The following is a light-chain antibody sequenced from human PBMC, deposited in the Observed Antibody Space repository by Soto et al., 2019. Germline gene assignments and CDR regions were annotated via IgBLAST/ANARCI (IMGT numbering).Light chain of an antibody. V-gene: IGLV2-8*01. CDR1: SSDVGGSNS. Sequence: QSVLTQPPSASGSPGQSVTISCTGTSSDVGGSNSVSWYQQHPGKAPKLMIYEVSKRPSGVPDRFSGSKSGNTASLTVSGLQAEDEADYYCSSYAGSNYVFGTGTKLTVL. CDR3: SSYAGSNYV. J-gene: IGLJ1*01. CDR2: EVS.